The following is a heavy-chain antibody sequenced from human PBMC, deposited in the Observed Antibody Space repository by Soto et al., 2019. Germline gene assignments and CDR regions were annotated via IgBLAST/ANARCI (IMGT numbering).Heavy chain of an antibody. Sequence: WTWIRQPPGKGLEWIGEINHSGSTNYSPSLKSRVTISVDTSKNQFSLKLSSVTAADTAVYYCARLPRGYNYGMDVWGQGTTVIVSS. J-gene: IGHJ6*02. CDR3: ARLPRGYNYGMDV. CDR2: INHSGST. V-gene: IGHV4-34*01.